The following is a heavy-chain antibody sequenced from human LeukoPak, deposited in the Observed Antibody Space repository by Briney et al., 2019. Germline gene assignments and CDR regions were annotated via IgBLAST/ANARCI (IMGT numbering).Heavy chain of an antibody. J-gene: IGHJ4*02. V-gene: IGHV3-21*01. CDR3: ARVDYADYAPNFDY. Sequence: GGSLRLSCAVSGFTFSSYSMNWVRQAPGKGLEWVSSISSGTYMFYADSVKGRCTISRDNAKNSLYLQINSLRADDTAVYYCARVDYADYAPNFDYWGEGTLVTVSS. CDR1: GFTFSSYS. CDR2: ISSGTYM. D-gene: IGHD4-17*01.